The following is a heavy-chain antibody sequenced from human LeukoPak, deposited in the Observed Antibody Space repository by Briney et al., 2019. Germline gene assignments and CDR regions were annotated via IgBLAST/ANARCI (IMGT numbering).Heavy chain of an antibody. CDR3: ARDGIVVVPAAIPSSNWFDP. CDR1: GFTFSSYA. V-gene: IGHV3-30-3*01. J-gene: IGHJ5*02. CDR2: ISYDGSNK. D-gene: IGHD2-2*01. Sequence: GGSLRLSCAASGFTFSSYAMHWFRQAPGKGLEWVAVISYDGSNKYYADSVKGRFTISRDNSKNTLYLQMNSLRAEDTAVYYCARDGIVVVPAAIPSSNWFDPWGQGTLVTVSS.